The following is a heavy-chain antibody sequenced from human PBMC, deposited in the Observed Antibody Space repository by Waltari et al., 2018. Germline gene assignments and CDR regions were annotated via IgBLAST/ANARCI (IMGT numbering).Heavy chain of an antibody. D-gene: IGHD2-15*01. Sequence: VQLVESGGGLVQPGGSLRLSCEASGLHLSTYWMCWVRQVPGKGRVWVSTITSDGSRTRYADSVKGRFTISRDNAKNTLYLQTNSLRAEDTAVYYCASHRPGGYGMDVWGHGTTVTVSS. V-gene: IGHV3-74*01. CDR3: ASHRPGGYGMDV. J-gene: IGHJ6*02. CDR2: ITSDGSRT. CDR1: GLHLSTYW.